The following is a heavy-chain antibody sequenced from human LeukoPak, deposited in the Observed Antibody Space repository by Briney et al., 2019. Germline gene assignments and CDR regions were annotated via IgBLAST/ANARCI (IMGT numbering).Heavy chain of an antibody. D-gene: IGHD3-10*01. CDR2: INAFNGDT. V-gene: IGHV1-18*01. CDR3: ARDGSGTWDDP. Sequence: ASVKVSCKASGYSFTSYGISWVRQAPGQGLEWMGWINAFNGDTNHAQKFQGRVTMITDTSTSTAYMELRSLRSDDTAVYYRARDGSGTWDDPWGQGTLVTVSS. CDR1: GYSFTSYG. J-gene: IGHJ5*02.